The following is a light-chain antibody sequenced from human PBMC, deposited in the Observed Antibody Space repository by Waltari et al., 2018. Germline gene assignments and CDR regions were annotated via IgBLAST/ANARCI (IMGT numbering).Light chain of an antibody. V-gene: IGLV2-14*04. CDR3: SSYTSGGSFNWV. CDR2: DVS. J-gene: IGLJ3*02. Sequence: QQYPGKFPKVMFYDVSERPSGVSNRFSDSKSGNTASLTISGLQADDEADYYCSSYTSGGSFNWVFGGGTKVTVL.